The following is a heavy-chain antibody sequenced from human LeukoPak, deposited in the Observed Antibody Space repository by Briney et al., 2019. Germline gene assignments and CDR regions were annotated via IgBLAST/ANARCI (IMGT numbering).Heavy chain of an antibody. V-gene: IGHV4-34*01. CDR3: ARGRLRDGYNYWDYFDY. J-gene: IGHJ4*02. CDR1: GGSFSGYY. CDR2: INHSGST. Sequence: SETLSLTCAVYGGSFSGYYWSWIRQPPGKGLEWIGEINHSGSTNYNPSLKSRVTISVDTSKNQLSLKLSSVTAADTAVYYCARGRLRDGYNYWDYFDYWGQGILVTVSS. D-gene: IGHD5-24*01.